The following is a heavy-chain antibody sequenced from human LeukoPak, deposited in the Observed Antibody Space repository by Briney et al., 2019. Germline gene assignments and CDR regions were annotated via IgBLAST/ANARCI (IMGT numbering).Heavy chain of an antibody. CDR2: IGGGGGTT. V-gene: IGHV3-23*01. CDR3: AKAERSSSWSYYFGMDV. CDR1: GFTFSSYD. Sequence: GGSLRLSCAASGFTFSSYDMSWVRQAPGKGLEWVSAIGGGGGTTYNADSVKGRFTISRDNSKNTLYLQMNSLRVEDTAVYYCAKAERSSSWSYYFGMDVWGQGTTVTVSS. D-gene: IGHD6-13*01. J-gene: IGHJ6*02.